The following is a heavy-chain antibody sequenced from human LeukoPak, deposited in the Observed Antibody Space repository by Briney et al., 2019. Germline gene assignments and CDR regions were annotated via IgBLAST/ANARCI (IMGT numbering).Heavy chain of an antibody. Sequence: GGSLRLSCLASGFTFSNTWMNWVRQAPGKGLEWVARIRSKRDGGTTDYAAPVKGRFTISRDDSKNTMYLQMNSLKAENTAVYYCARDWYYAFDFWGQGTMVTVSS. D-gene: IGHD2-21*02. J-gene: IGHJ3*01. V-gene: IGHV3-15*07. CDR2: IRSKRDGGTT. CDR1: GFTFSNTW. CDR3: ARDWYYAFDF.